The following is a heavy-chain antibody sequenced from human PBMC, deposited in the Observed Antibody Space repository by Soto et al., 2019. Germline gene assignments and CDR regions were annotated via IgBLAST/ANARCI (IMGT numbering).Heavy chain of an antibody. J-gene: IGHJ6*02. D-gene: IGHD5-18*01. Sequence: GGSXRLSCAASGFTFSSYGMHWVRQAPGKGLEWMAVISYDGSNKYYADSVKGRFTISRDNSKNTLYLQMNSLRAEDTAVYYCAKDRQLWPHYGMDVWGQGTTVTVSS. V-gene: IGHV3-30*18. CDR2: ISYDGSNK. CDR3: AKDRQLWPHYGMDV. CDR1: GFTFSSYG.